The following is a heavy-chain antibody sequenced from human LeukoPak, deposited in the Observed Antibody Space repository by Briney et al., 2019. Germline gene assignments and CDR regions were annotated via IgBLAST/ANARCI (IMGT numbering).Heavy chain of an antibody. CDR3: ARVASGYDVFDI. V-gene: IGHV4-61*01. CDR1: GGSVSSGSYY. J-gene: IGHJ1*01. Sequence: SETLSLTCTVSGGSVSSGSYYWSWIRQPPGKGLEWIGYIYYSGSTNYNPSLKSRVTISVDTSRNQFSLKLSSVTAADTAVFYCARVASGYDVFDIWGQGTLVTVSS. CDR2: IYYSGST. D-gene: IGHD3-3*01.